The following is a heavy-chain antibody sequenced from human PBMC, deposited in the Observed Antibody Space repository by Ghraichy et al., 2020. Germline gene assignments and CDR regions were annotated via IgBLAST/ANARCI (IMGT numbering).Heavy chain of an antibody. V-gene: IGHV3-11*06. CDR3: ARVETYYDYIWGSYRPASIEL. Sequence: YISSSSRSRNYAASVQGRFTISRDNAETSLYLQMNSLRAADTAVYYCARVETYYDYIWGSYRPASIELWGQGTLFTVS. CDR2: ISSSSRSR. D-gene: IGHD3-16*02. J-gene: IGHJ1*01.